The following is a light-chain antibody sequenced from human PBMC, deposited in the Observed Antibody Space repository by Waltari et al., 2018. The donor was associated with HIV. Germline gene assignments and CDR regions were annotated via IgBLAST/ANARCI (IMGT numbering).Light chain of an antibody. CDR3: SSFADRDGFYVL. V-gene: IGLV2-8*01. J-gene: IGLJ2*01. CDR1: NSDNGSYGY. Sequence: QSALTQPPSASGSPGQSVTLSCTGSNSDNGSYGYVSWYQLHPGKAPKLVISEVTKRPSGVSDRFSGSKSANTAFLTVSGLQAEDEADYYCSSFADRDGFYVLFGGGTRLTVL. CDR2: EVT.